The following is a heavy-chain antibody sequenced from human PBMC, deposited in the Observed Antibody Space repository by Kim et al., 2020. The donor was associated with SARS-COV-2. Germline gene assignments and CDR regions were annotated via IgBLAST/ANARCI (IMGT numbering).Heavy chain of an antibody. CDR3: ARGGYSSSWYWGTYDAFAI. Sequence: GGSLRLSCAASGFTFSSYWMHWVRQAPGKGLVWVSRINSDGSSTSYADSVKGRFTISRDNAKNTLYLQMNSLRAEDTAVYYCARGGYSSSWYWGTYDAFAIWGQGTMVTVSS. D-gene: IGHD6-13*01. CDR2: INSDGSST. J-gene: IGHJ3*02. CDR1: GFTFSSYW. V-gene: IGHV3-74*01.